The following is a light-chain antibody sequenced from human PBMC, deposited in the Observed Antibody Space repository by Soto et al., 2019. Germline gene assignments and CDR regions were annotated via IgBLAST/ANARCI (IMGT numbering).Light chain of an antibody. CDR3: QQHSEWVT. V-gene: IGKV3-15*01. CDR2: DAS. CDR1: QSVSNN. Sequence: EIVMTQSPATLSMSPGETATLSCRASQSVSNNLVGYQQKPGQAPRLLIYDASTRAIGIPARFSGSGSGTEFTLIISSLQSEDFAVYYCQQHSEWVTFGGGTKVEI. J-gene: IGKJ4*01.